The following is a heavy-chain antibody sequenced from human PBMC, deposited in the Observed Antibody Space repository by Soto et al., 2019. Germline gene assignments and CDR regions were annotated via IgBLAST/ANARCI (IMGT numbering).Heavy chain of an antibody. D-gene: IGHD3-16*02. V-gene: IGHV4-59*12. CDR3: ARVRLGELSLVPAFDI. CDR1: GSSISPFY. Sequence: NPSETLSLTCNVAGSSISPFYWSWIRQPPGKGLEWIGNIYYRGSTNYNPSLKSRVSISVDSSKKQFSLKLSSVTAADTAVYYCARVRLGELSLVPAFDIWGQGTMVTVSS. CDR2: IYYRGST. J-gene: IGHJ3*02.